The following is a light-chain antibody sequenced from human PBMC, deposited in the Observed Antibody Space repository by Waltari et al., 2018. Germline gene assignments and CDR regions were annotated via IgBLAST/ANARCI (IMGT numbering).Light chain of an antibody. J-gene: IGLJ3*02. CDR2: DTS. V-gene: IGLV7-46*01. CDR1: TGAVTSGQY. Sequence: QAVVTQEPSLTVSPGGTVTLTCGSSTGAVTSGQYPYWFQQKPGQVPRKLIYDTSNRHSWTPARFSGSRFGGKAALTLSGAQPEDEAEYYCLLWYSGARGVFGGGTKLSVL. CDR3: LLWYSGARGV.